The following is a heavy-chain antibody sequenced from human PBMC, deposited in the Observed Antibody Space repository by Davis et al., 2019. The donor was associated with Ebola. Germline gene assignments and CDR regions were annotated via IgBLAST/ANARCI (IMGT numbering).Heavy chain of an antibody. Sequence: AASVKVSCKASGGTFSSYALSWVRQAPGQGLEWMGWISAYNGNTNYAQKLQGRVTMTTDTSTSTAYMELRSLRSDDTAVYYCARVRGSWYYYYYGMDVWGQGTTVTVSS. CDR1: GGTFSSYA. CDR3: ARVRGSWYYYYYGMDV. V-gene: IGHV1-18*04. D-gene: IGHD6-13*01. J-gene: IGHJ6*02. CDR2: ISAYNGNT.